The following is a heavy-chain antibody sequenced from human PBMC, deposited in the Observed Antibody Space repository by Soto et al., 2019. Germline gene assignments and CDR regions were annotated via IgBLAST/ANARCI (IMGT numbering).Heavy chain of an antibody. CDR1: SGSISSYY. Sequence: PSETLSLTCTVSSGSISSYYWSWIRQPPGKGLEWIGYIYYSGSTNYNPSLKSRVTISVDTSKNQFSLKLSSVTAADTAVYYCARDKAVVPAAMGWFDPWGQGTLVTVSS. D-gene: IGHD2-2*01. CDR2: IYYSGST. CDR3: ARDKAVVPAAMGWFDP. J-gene: IGHJ5*02. V-gene: IGHV4-59*01.